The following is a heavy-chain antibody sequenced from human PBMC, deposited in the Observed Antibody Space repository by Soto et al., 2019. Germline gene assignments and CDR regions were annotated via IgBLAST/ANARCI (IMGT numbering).Heavy chain of an antibody. J-gene: IGHJ2*01. CDR3: ARGMGRYFDI. CDR1: GDSIGNFY. D-gene: IGHD2-8*01. V-gene: IGHV4-4*07. Sequence: QVHLQESGPGLVTPSETLSLTCAISGDSIGNFYWSWIRQPAGKGLESLGRISASGRTNYSPSLQCRVTMSLDRSKTRFSLRLTSVSAADTAVYFCARGMGRYFDIWGRGTLVTVSS. CDR2: ISASGRT.